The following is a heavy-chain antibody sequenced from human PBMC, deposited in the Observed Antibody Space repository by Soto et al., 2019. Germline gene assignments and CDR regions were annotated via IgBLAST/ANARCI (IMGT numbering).Heavy chain of an antibody. Sequence: PGGSLGLSCAASGFTFSRYWMSWVRQAPGKGLEWVANIKQDGSEKYYVDSVQCRFTISRDNAKNSLYLQMISLRAEDTAVYYCARTVHYYGSRSYYNAAAFDIWGQGTMVTVSS. CDR3: ARTVHYYGSRSYYNAAAFDI. V-gene: IGHV3-7*01. CDR1: GFTFSRYW. CDR2: IKQDGSEK. D-gene: IGHD3-10*01. J-gene: IGHJ3*02.